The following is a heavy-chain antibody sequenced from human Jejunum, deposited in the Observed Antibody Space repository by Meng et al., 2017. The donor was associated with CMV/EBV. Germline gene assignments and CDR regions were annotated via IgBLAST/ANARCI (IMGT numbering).Heavy chain of an antibody. Sequence: QTTLKESGPTPVKPNPTLTLICSVSGFYLKTDGVGVGWIRRPPGKALEWLALIYWDDDKHYNPSLETRLAIIKDTSKNQVVLIMTDMDPVDTATYYCAYRRGGGSGWNWFGPWGQGTLVTVSS. J-gene: IGHJ5*02. D-gene: IGHD6-19*01. CDR3: AYRRGGGSGWNWFGP. V-gene: IGHV2-5*02. CDR1: GFYLKTDGVG. CDR2: IYWDDDK.